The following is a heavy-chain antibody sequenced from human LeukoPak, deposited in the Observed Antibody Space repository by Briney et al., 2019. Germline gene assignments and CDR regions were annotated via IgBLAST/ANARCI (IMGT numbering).Heavy chain of an antibody. D-gene: IGHD3-16*01. Sequence: SQTLSLTCAISVDRVSSNSAGWNWIRQSPSRGLECLGRTYYRSKWYNDYAVSVQSRITVNPDTTKNQYSLQLNSMTPEDTAVYYCARAPRGSGDFDYWGRGTLVTVPS. V-gene: IGHV6-1*01. CDR1: VDRVSSNSAG. J-gene: IGHJ4*02. CDR3: ARAPRGSGDFDY. CDR2: TYYRSKWYN.